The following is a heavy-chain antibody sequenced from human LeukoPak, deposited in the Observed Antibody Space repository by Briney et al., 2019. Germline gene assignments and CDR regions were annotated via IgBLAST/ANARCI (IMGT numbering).Heavy chain of an antibody. J-gene: IGHJ4*02. CDR1: GYTFTGYP. CDR2: INANSGGT. V-gene: IGHV1-2*02. D-gene: IGHD1-26*01. CDR3: GRVAGSYPSFDT. Sequence: GASVKVSCKASGYTFTGYPIHWVRQAPGQGLEWMGWINANSGGTNYAQKFQGRVTMTRDTSSSAAYVELSRLRSDDTAVYYCGRVAGSYPSFDTWGQGTLVTVSS.